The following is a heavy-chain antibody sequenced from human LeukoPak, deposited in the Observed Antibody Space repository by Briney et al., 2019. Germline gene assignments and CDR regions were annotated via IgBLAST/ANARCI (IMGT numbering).Heavy chain of an antibody. D-gene: IGHD5-12*01. V-gene: IGHV3-7*01. J-gene: IGHJ3*01. CDR1: GFTFSRHY. Sequence: GGSLRLSCAASGFTFSRHYMSWVRQAPGKGLEWVANIDQDGSDKYFVDSVKGRFTISRDNAKNSLYLQMNGLRADDAAVYYCAREAIVATSDDAFDLWGQGTMVTVSS. CDR3: AREAIVATSDDAFDL. CDR2: IDQDGSDK.